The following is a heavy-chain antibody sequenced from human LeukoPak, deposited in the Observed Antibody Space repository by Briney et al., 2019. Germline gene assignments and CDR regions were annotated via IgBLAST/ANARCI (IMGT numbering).Heavy chain of an antibody. CDR1: GGSFSGYY. Sequence: SETLSLTCAVSGGSFSGYYWSWIRQPPGKGLEWIGEINHSGSTNYNPSLKSRVTISVDTSKNQFSLKLSSVTAADTAVYYCARGLQQQNWGQGTLVTVSS. CDR3: ARGLQQQN. D-gene: IGHD6-13*01. CDR2: INHSGST. V-gene: IGHV4-34*01. J-gene: IGHJ4*02.